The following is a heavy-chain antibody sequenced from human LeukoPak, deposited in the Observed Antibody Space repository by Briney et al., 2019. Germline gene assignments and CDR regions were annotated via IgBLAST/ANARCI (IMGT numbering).Heavy chain of an antibody. CDR3: AIGGDSSTSCYRCFNF. CDR2: IYPGDSDT. D-gene: IGHD2-2*02. J-gene: IGHJ4*02. V-gene: IGHV5-51*01. CDR1: GYRFTNYW. Sequence: LGEALKISCTGSGYRFTNYWIGWVRQMPGKGLEWMGVIYPGDSDTRYSPSFQGQVTISADKSITTAYLQWSSLKASDTAMYYCAIGGDSSTSCYRCFNFWGPGTLVTVSS.